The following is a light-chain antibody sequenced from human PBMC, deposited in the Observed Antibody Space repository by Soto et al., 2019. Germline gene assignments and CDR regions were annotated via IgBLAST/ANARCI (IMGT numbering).Light chain of an antibody. CDR1: QVIGNY. CDR2: GAY. J-gene: IGKJ5*01. Sequence: DIHMTHSPSTLSASLGDRVAITCRASQVIGNYLAWYQQKPGKVPKLLIYGAYTLQSGVPSRFSGSGSGTDFTLTISSLQPEDVAIYYCQKYNSGLITFGQGTRLEIK. CDR3: QKYNSGLIT. V-gene: IGKV1-27*01.